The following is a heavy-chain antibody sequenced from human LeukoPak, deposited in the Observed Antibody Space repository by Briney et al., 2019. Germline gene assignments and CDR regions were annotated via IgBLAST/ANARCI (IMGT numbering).Heavy chain of an antibody. CDR2: IYYSGST. Sequence: PSETLSLTCTVSGGSTSSSSYSWGWIRQPPGKGLEWIGSIYYSGSTYYNPSLKSRVTISVDTSKNQFTLKLSSVTAADTAVYYCASQGKLLWFGELLTLLDYWGQGTLVTVSS. D-gene: IGHD3-10*01. CDR1: GGSTSSSSYS. J-gene: IGHJ4*02. V-gene: IGHV4-39*01. CDR3: ASQGKLLWFGELLTLLDY.